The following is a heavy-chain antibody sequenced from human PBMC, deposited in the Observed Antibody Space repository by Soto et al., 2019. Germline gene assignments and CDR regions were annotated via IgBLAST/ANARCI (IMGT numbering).Heavy chain of an antibody. CDR1: GFTFSSYG. CDR3: AREGPREGSLSDCSGGSCYLLDY. Sequence: GGSLRLSCAASGFTFSSYGMHWVRQAPGKGLEWVAVIWYDGSNKYYADSVKGRFTISRDNSKNTLYLQMNSLRAEDTAVYYCAREGPREGSLSDCSGGSCYLLDYWGQGTLVTVSS. D-gene: IGHD2-15*01. J-gene: IGHJ4*02. CDR2: IWYDGSNK. V-gene: IGHV3-33*01.